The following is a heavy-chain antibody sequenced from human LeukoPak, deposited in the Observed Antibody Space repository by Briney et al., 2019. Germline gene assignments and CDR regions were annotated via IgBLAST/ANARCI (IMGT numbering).Heavy chain of an antibody. CDR3: ATYYYGSGSYSPFDY. Sequence: GGSLRLSCAASGFTFSDYYMSWIRQAPGKGLEWVSYISSSSSYTNYADSVKGRFTISRDNAKNSLHLQMNSLRAEDTAVNYCATYYYGSGSYSPFDYWGQGTLVTVSS. CDR1: GFTFSDYY. J-gene: IGHJ4*02. D-gene: IGHD3-10*01. V-gene: IGHV3-11*03. CDR2: ISSSSSYT.